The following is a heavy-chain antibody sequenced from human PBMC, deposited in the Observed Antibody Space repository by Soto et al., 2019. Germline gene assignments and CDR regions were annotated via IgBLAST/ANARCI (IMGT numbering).Heavy chain of an antibody. Sequence: EVQLVESGGGLIQPGGSLRLSCAASGFPVSSNYLSWVRPAPWKGLEWVSVIYSGGSRYYAGPVKGRFKMSRDNSMNTLYLQMHSLRAEDTAVYYCARVQTIFRVVTTYTALDVWGQGTTVTVSS. CDR1: GFPVSSNY. CDR3: ARVQTIFRVVTTYTALDV. CDR2: IYSGGSR. J-gene: IGHJ6*02. V-gene: IGHV3-53*01. D-gene: IGHD3-3*01.